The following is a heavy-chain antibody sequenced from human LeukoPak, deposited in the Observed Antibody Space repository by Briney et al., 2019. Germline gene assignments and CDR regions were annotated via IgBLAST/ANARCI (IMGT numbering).Heavy chain of an antibody. CDR1: GFTFSSYA. D-gene: IGHD3-22*01. CDR2: ISGSGGST. J-gene: IGHJ3*02. Sequence: GGSLRLPCAASGFTFSSYAMSWVRQAPGKGLEWVSAISGSGGSTYYADSVKGRFTISRDNSKNTLYLQMNSLRAEDTAVYYCAKTSTMIVVVITTDAFDIWGQGTMVTVSS. CDR3: AKTSTMIVVVITTDAFDI. V-gene: IGHV3-23*01.